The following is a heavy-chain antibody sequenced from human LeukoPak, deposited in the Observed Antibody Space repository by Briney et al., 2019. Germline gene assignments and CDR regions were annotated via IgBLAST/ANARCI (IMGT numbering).Heavy chain of an antibody. D-gene: IGHD3-9*01. CDR2: MNPNSGNT. CDR3: ARGNLGYDILTGYSPENWFDP. CDR1: GYAFTSYD. J-gene: IGHJ5*02. Sequence: ASVKVSCKASGYAFTSYDINWVRQATGQGLEWMGWMNPNSGNTGYAQKFQGRVTMTRNTSISTAYMELSSLRSEDTAVYYCARGNLGYDILTGYSPENWFDPCGQGTLVTVSS. V-gene: IGHV1-8*01.